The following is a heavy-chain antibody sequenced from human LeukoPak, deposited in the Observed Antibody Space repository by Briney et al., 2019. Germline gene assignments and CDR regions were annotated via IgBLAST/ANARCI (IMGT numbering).Heavy chain of an antibody. Sequence: ASVKVSCKASGYTFTSYDIHWVRQATGQGLEWMGWMNPNSGNTGYAQKFQGRVTMTRNTSIRTAYMELSSLRSEDTAVYYCATSVEMATITTPTEWGQGTLVSVSS. CDR2: MNPNSGNT. V-gene: IGHV1-8*01. D-gene: IGHD5-24*01. J-gene: IGHJ4*02. CDR1: GYTFTSYD. CDR3: ATSVEMATITTPTE.